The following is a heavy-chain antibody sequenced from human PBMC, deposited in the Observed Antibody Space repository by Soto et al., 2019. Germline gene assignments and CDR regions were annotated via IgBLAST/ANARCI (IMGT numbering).Heavy chain of an antibody. D-gene: IGHD6-6*01. CDR2: ISGSGGGT. V-gene: IGHV3-23*01. J-gene: IGHJ3*02. Sequence: EVQLLESGGGLVQPGGSLRLSCAASGFTFSSYAMTWVRQAPAQGLEWVSGISGSGGGTYYADSVKGRFTISRDSSKNTLYLQMDSLRPEDTAVYYCAKKTDSSSPWGALDIWGQGTMVSVSS. CDR3: AKKTDSSSPWGALDI. CDR1: GFTFSSYA.